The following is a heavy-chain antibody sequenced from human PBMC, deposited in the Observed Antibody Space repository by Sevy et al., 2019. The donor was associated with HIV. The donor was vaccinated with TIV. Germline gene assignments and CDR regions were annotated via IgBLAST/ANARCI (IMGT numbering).Heavy chain of an antibody. CDR2: SSYDGSNK. Sequence: GGSLRLSCAASGFTFSSYAMHWVRLAPGKGLEWVADSSYDGSNKDYTDSVKGRFTISRDNSKNTLYLQMNSLRAEDTAVYYCATGIVVVVAAGPWNYWGQGTLVTVSS. J-gene: IGHJ4*02. D-gene: IGHD2-15*01. CDR3: ATGIVVVVAAGPWNY. CDR1: GFTFSSYA. V-gene: IGHV3-30-3*01.